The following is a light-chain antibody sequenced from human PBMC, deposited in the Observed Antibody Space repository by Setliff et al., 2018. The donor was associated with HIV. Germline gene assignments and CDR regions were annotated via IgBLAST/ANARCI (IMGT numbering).Light chain of an antibody. V-gene: IGLV2-14*01. CDR2: DVS. Sequence: QSVLAQPASVSGSPGQSITISCTGTSSDVGGYNYVSRYRQHPGKAPKLMIYDVSNRPSGVSNRFSGSKSGNTASLTISGLQAEDEADYYCCSYAGSAYVIVGGGTKVTVL. CDR1: SSDVGGYNY. CDR3: CSYAGSAYVI. J-gene: IGLJ2*01.